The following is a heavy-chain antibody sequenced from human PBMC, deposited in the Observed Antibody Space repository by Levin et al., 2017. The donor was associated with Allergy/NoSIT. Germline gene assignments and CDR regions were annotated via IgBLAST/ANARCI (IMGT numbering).Heavy chain of an antibody. D-gene: IGHD6-13*01. Sequence: SCAASGFTFSSYAMHWVRQAPGKGLEWVAVISYDGSNKYYADSVKGRFTISRDNSKNTLYLQMNSLRAEDTAVYYCARESDSRFFDYWGQGTLVTVSS. V-gene: IGHV3-30*04. CDR2: ISYDGSNK. CDR3: ARESDSRFFDY. CDR1: GFTFSSYA. J-gene: IGHJ4*02.